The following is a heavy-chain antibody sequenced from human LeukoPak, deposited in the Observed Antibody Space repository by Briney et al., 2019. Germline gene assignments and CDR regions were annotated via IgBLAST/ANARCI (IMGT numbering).Heavy chain of an antibody. Sequence: PGGSLRLSCAASRFTFSSYEMNWARQAPGKGLEWVAVISNDGSDKYYGDYVKGRFTISRDNSKNTLYLQMNSLRAEDTAVYYCAKDGDIGAAGYYFDYWGQGTLVTVSS. CDR1: RFTFSSYE. V-gene: IGHV3-30*18. D-gene: IGHD6-13*01. CDR3: AKDGDIGAAGYYFDY. CDR2: ISNDGSDK. J-gene: IGHJ4*02.